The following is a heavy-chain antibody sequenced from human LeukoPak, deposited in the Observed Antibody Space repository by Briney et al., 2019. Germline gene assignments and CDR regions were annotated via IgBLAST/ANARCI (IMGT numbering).Heavy chain of an antibody. Sequence: PSETLSLTCTVSGGSISNYYWSWIRQPAGKGLEWIGRIYTSGSTNYNPSLKSRVTMSIDTSKNQFSLNLSSVTAADTAVYYCAGGGGAGLADWGQGTLVTVSS. CDR3: AGGGGAGLAD. CDR1: GGSISNYY. D-gene: IGHD4-23*01. V-gene: IGHV4-4*07. CDR2: IYTSGST. J-gene: IGHJ4*02.